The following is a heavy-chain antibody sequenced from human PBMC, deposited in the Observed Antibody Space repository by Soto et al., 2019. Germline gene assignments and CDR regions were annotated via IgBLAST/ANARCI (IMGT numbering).Heavy chain of an antibody. J-gene: IGHJ4*02. CDR3: ARGGQYYYDSSGYYYFFRPDY. D-gene: IGHD3-22*01. Sequence: GASVKVSCKASGYTFTSYAMHWVRQAPGQRLEWMGWINAGNGNTKYSQKFQGRVTITRDTSASTAYMELSSLRSEDTAVYYCARGGQYYYDSSGYYYFFRPDYWGQGTLVTVSS. V-gene: IGHV1-3*01. CDR2: INAGNGNT. CDR1: GYTFTSYA.